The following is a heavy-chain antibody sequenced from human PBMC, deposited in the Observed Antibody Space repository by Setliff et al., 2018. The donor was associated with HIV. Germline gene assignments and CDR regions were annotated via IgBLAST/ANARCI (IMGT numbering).Heavy chain of an antibody. V-gene: IGHV3-48*04. J-gene: IGHJ4*02. Sequence: GGSLRLSCAASGFSFSSYTMNWVRQAPGKGLEWVSYISSSSTTVYYADSVKGRFTISRDVSNNTLYFQMNSLRAEDTAIYFCAKNDDILTGFANWGQGTLVTVSS. CDR1: GFSFSSYT. D-gene: IGHD3-9*01. CDR2: ISSSSTTV. CDR3: AKNDDILTGFAN.